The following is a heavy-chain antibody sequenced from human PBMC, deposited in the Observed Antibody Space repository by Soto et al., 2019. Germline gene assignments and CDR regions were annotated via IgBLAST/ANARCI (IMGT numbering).Heavy chain of an antibody. CDR3: ARDKQLEPLDY. CDR1: GLTFSSYE. D-gene: IGHD1-1*01. CDR2: ISSSGSTI. J-gene: IGHJ4*02. Sequence: GGSLRLSCAASGLTFSSYEMNGVGQAPGKGLEWVSYISSSGSTIYYADSVKGRFTISRDNAKNSLYLQMNSLRAEDTAVYYCARDKQLEPLDYWGQGNLVTVS. V-gene: IGHV3-48*03.